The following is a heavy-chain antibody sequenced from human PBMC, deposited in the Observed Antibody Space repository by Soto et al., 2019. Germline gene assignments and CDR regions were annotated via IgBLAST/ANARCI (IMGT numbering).Heavy chain of an antibody. CDR1: GYTFSSYG. CDR3: XXXXXXXXXXXDF. CDR2: ISPYNGDT. J-gene: IGHJ4*02. Sequence: QVHLVQSGAEVKKPGASVKVSCKASGYTFSSYGXXXXXXXXXXXXEWMGWISPYNGDTNYAQKLQGRVTMTTDTXXXXXXXXXXXXXXXXXXXXXXXXXXXXXXXXXDFWGQGTPVTVSS. V-gene: IGHV1-18*01.